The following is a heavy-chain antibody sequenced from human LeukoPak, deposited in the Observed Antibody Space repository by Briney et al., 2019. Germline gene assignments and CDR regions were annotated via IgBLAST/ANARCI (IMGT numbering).Heavy chain of an antibody. D-gene: IGHD3-3*01. J-gene: IGHJ6*02. CDR1: GYTFTSYA. Sequence: ASVKVSCKASGYTFTSYAMNWVRQAPGQGLEWMGWISAYNGNANYAQKLQGRVTMTTDTSTSTAYMELRSLRSDDTAVYYCARESAETIFGVVTVYYYYGMDVWGQGTTVTVSS. V-gene: IGHV1-18*01. CDR3: ARESAETIFGVVTVYYYYGMDV. CDR2: ISAYNGNA.